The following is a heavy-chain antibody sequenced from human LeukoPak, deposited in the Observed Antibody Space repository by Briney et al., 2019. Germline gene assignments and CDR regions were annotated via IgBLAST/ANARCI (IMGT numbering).Heavy chain of an antibody. CDR1: GFMFSSNW. CDR2: IKEDGTET. CDR3: AKDRLPDGRWSLDY. Sequence: GGSLRLSCAASGFMFSSNWMSWVRLAPGKGLEWVANIKEDGTETYYVDSVKGRFTISRDNSKNTLYLQMNSLRAEDTALYYCAKDRLPDGRWSLDYWGQGTLVTVSS. D-gene: IGHD6-13*01. V-gene: IGHV3-7*03. J-gene: IGHJ4*02.